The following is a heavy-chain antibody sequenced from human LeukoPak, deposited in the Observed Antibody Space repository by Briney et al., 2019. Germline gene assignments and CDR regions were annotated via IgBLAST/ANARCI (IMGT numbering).Heavy chain of an antibody. CDR3: ARGTLTDF. CDR1: GFTFNQYA. J-gene: IGHJ4*02. Sequence: KPGGSLRLSCAASGFTFNQYAMNWVRQAPGKGLEWVSSINSVGSRISYADSIKGRFTISRDNANNLVYLQMNSLRANDTAIYSCARGTLTDFWGQGTLVTVSS. CDR2: INSVGSRI. V-gene: IGHV3-21*01. D-gene: IGHD2/OR15-2a*01.